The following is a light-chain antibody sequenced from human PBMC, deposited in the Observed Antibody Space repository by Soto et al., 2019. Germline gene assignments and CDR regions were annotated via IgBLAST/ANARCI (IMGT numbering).Light chain of an antibody. CDR1: QSVTNNF. V-gene: IGKV3-20*01. CDR3: QQYGTPLFT. Sequence: IVLTQSPGTLSWSPGERATLSCGASQSVTNNFLAWYQQKPGQAPRLLIYGASSRATGVPDRFSGSGSGTDLTLTISRLEPGDFAVYYCQQYGTPLFTFGPGTNVDIK. J-gene: IGKJ3*01. CDR2: GAS.